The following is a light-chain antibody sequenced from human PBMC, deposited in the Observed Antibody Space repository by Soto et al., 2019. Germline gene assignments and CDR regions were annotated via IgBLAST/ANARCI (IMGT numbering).Light chain of an antibody. V-gene: IGKV1-5*03. CDR1: QSISSW. J-gene: IGKJ1*01. Sequence: DIQMTQSPSTLSASVGDRVTITCRASQSISSWLAWYQQKPGKAPKLLIYKASSLKSGVPSRFSGSGYGTEFTLTISSLQPDDFATYYCQKYNSYRTLGQGTNVDIK. CDR2: KAS. CDR3: QKYNSYRT.